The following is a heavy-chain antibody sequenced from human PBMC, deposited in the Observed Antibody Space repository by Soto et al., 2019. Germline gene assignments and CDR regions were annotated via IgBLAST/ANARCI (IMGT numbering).Heavy chain of an antibody. Sequence: ASVKVSCKASGYTFTSYYMHWVRQAPGQGLEWMGIINPSGGSTSYAQKFQGRVTMTRDTSTSTVYMELSSLRSEDTAVYYCAREGPVTSSGWYGSYYFDYWGQGTLVTVSS. CDR1: GYTFTSYY. J-gene: IGHJ4*02. CDR3: AREGPVTSSGWYGSYYFDY. CDR2: INPSGGST. V-gene: IGHV1-46*01. D-gene: IGHD6-19*01.